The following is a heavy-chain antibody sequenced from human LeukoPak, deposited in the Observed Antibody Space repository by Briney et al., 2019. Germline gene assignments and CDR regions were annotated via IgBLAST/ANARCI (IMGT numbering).Heavy chain of an antibody. CDR2: ISSSSSYI. D-gene: IGHD3-22*01. CDR1: GFTFSSYN. CDR3: TREDDSSGSGLDY. V-gene: IGHV3-21*01. Sequence: GGSLRLSCAASGFTFSSYNVNWVRQAPGKGLEWVSSISSSSSYIYYADSVKGRFTISRDNSKNSLYLQMNSLRAEDTAVYYCTREDDSSGSGLDYWGQGTLVTVSS. J-gene: IGHJ4*02.